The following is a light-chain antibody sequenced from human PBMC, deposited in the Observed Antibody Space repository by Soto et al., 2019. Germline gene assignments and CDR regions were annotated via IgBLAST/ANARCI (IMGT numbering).Light chain of an antibody. J-gene: IGKJ1*01. CDR2: KAS. Sequence: DIQMTQSPATLSASVGDRVTITCRASQSISTWLAWYQQKPGKAPKLLIHKASNLLSGVPSRFSGSGSGTEFTLTINSLHPDDFATYYCQQYNSHRVWTFGQGTKVEI. CDR1: QSISTW. V-gene: IGKV1-5*03. CDR3: QQYNSHRVWT.